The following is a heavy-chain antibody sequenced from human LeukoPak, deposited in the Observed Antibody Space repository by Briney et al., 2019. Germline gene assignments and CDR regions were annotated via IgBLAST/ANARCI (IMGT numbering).Heavy chain of an antibody. V-gene: IGHV1-2*02. CDR2: INPNSGGT. CDR3: ARDREQLVTTSYYFDY. Sequence: ASVKVSCKASGYTFTGYYMHWVRQAPGQGLEWMGWINPNSGGTNYAQKFQGRVTMTRDTSISTAYMELSRLRSDDTAVYHCARDREQLVTTSYYFDYWGQGTLVTVSS. CDR1: GYTFTGYY. J-gene: IGHJ4*02. D-gene: IGHD4-17*01.